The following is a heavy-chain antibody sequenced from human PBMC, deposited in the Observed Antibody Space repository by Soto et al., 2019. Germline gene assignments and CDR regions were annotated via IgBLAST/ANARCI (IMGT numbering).Heavy chain of an antibody. CDR1: GYTFTDYY. J-gene: IGHJ4*02. Sequence: QVQLVQSGAEVKKPGASVKVSCKASGYTFTDYYLHWVRQAPGQGLEWMGWINPNSGDTNHTQKFRGRVTMTRDTSITTAYMELSSLRSDDTAVYYCATHNWNTTRPGSYWGQGTLVTVSS. D-gene: IGHD1-20*01. CDR3: ATHNWNTTRPGSY. CDR2: INPNSGDT. V-gene: IGHV1-2*02.